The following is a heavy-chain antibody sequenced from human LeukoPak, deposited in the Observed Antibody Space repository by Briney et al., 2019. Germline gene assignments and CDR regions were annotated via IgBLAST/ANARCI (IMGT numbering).Heavy chain of an antibody. Sequence: SETLSLTCTVSGGSLSSYYWSWVRQPAGKGLEWIGRIYTSGSTNYNPSLKSRVTMSVDTSKNQFSLKLSSVTAADTAVYYCASTLWFGDDYFDYWGQGTLVTVSS. D-gene: IGHD3-10*01. J-gene: IGHJ4*02. CDR2: IYTSGST. CDR3: ASTLWFGDDYFDY. V-gene: IGHV4-4*07. CDR1: GGSLSSYY.